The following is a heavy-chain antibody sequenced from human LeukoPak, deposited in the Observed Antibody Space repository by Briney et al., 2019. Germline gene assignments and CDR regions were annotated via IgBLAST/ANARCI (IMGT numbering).Heavy chain of an antibody. D-gene: IGHD3-22*01. V-gene: IGHV4-59*05. Sequence: PSETLSLTCTVSGGSISSYYWSWIRQPPGKGLEWIGSIYYSGSTYYNPSLKSRVTISVDTSKNQFSLKLSSVTAADTAVYYCARLGLRRRNYYDSSGYFRWFDPWGQGTLVTVSS. CDR1: GGSISSYY. CDR2: IYYSGST. CDR3: ARLGLRRRNYYDSSGYFRWFDP. J-gene: IGHJ5*02.